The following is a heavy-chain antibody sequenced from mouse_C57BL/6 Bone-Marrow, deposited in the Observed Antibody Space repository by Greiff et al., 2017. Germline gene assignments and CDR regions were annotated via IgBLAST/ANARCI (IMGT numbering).Heavy chain of an antibody. V-gene: IGHV10-1*01. J-gene: IGHJ4*01. CDR1: GFSFNTYA. Sequence: EVKLVESGGGLVQPKGSLKLSCAASGFSFNTYAMNWVRQAPGKGLEWVARIRSKSNNYATYSADSVKDRFTISRDDSESKLYLQMNNVKAEDTAMYYCVRHEEGYSNYRGDYWGQGTSVTVSS. CDR3: VRHEEGYSNYRGDY. D-gene: IGHD2-5*01. CDR2: IRSKSNNYAT.